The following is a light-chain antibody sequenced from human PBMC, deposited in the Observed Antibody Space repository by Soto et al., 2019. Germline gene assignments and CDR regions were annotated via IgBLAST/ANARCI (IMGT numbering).Light chain of an antibody. V-gene: IGLV2-14*01. CDR2: DVS. Sequence: QSALTQPASVSGSPGQSITISCTGTSSDVGGYNYVSWYQQHPGKAPKFMIYDVSNRPPGVSNRFSSSNSGNTTFLTISGLQDEDEVDDYCSSYTTSNTRQIVFGTGTKLTVL. J-gene: IGLJ1*01. CDR1: SSDVGGYNY. CDR3: SSYTTSNTRQIV.